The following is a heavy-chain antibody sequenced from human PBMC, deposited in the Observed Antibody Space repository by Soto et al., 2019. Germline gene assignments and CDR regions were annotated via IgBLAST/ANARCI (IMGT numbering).Heavy chain of an antibody. J-gene: IGHJ6*02. V-gene: IGHV4-39*01. D-gene: IGHD3-3*01. CDR3: ARLGLRFLEWLSSPETDYGMDV. CDR2: IYYSGST. Sequence: PSETLSLTCTVSGGSISSSSYYWGWIRQPPGKGLEWIGSIYYSGSTYYNPSLKSRVTISVDTSKNQFSLKLSSVTAADTAVYYCARLGLRFLEWLSSPETDYGMDVWGQGTTVTVSS. CDR1: GGSISSSSYY.